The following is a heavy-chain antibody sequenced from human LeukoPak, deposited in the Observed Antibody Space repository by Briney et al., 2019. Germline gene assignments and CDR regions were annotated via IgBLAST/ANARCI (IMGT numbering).Heavy chain of an antibody. V-gene: IGHV4-38-2*01. CDR1: GYSIRSGYY. Sequence: ESGPGLVKPSETLSLTCAVSGYSIRSGYYWGWIRQPPGKGLEWIGSIYHSGSTYYNPSLKSRVTISVDTSKNQFSLKLSSVTAADTAVYYCARKYYDFWSGYYKYYYYYMDVWGKGTTVTVSS. CDR3: ARKYYDFWSGYYKYYYYYMDV. CDR2: IYHSGST. D-gene: IGHD3-3*01. J-gene: IGHJ6*03.